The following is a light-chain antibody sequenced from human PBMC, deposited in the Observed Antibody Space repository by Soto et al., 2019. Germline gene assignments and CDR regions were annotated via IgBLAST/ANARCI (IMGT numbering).Light chain of an antibody. CDR2: GAS. CDR1: QTITTN. V-gene: IGKV3-15*01. J-gene: IGKJ1*01. CDR3: QQYDTWPHT. Sequence: EIVMTQSPVSLSVSAGEGATLSCRASQTITTNFLAWYHQRPGLAPRLLVYGASTRATGIPARFSGSGSGTDFTLTISSLQSEDFGVYYCQQYDTWPHTFGQGSKVEIK.